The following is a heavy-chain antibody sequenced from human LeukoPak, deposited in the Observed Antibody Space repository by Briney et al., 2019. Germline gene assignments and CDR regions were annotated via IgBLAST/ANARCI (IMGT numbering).Heavy chain of an antibody. Sequence: GGSLRLSCVASGFTFRNYWMSWVRQAPGKGLEWVSAISGSGGSTYYADSVKGRFTISRDNSKNTLYLQMNSLRAEDTAVYYCAKVPAYCGGDCYSFGDYWGQGTLVTVSS. V-gene: IGHV3-23*01. CDR2: ISGSGGST. CDR1: GFTFRNYW. D-gene: IGHD2-21*02. J-gene: IGHJ4*02. CDR3: AKVPAYCGGDCYSFGDY.